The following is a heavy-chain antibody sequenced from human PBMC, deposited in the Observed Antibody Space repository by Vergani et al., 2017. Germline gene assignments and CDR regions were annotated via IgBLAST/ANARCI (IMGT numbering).Heavy chain of an antibody. CDR2: IWYDGSNK. D-gene: IGHD4-11*01. Sequence: VQLVESGGGLVKPGGSLRLSCAASGFTFINAWMTWVRQAPGKGLEWVAVIWYDGSNKYYADSVKGRFTISRDNSKNTLYLQMNSLRAEDTAVYYCARGDYSRAPRAGYYFDYWGQGTLVTVSS. V-gene: IGHV3-33*08. CDR3: ARGDYSRAPRAGYYFDY. CDR1: GFTFINAW. J-gene: IGHJ4*02.